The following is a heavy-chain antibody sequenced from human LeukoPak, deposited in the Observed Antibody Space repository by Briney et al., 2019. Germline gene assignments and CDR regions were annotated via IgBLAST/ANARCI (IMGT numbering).Heavy chain of an antibody. CDR3: ARDYPLYDILTGPPFDY. CDR1: GYTFTSYG. J-gene: IGHJ4*02. V-gene: IGHV1-18*01. Sequence: GASGKVSCKASGYTFTSYGISWVRQAPGQGLEWMGWISAYNGNTNYAQKLQGRVTMTTDTSTSTAYMELRSLRSDDTAVYYCARDYPLYDILTGPPFDYWGQGTLVTVSS. CDR2: ISAYNGNT. D-gene: IGHD3-9*01.